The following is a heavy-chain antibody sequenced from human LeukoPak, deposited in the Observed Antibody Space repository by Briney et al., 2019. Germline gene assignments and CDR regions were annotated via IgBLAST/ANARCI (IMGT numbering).Heavy chain of an antibody. CDR2: ISYDGSNK. D-gene: IGHD6-13*01. Sequence: PGRSLRLSCAASGFTFSSYAMHWVRRAPGKGLEWVAVISYDGSNKYYADSVKGRFTISRDNSKNTLYLQMNSLRAEDTAVYYCAKDSITAAGTLRAPFDYWGQGTLVTVSS. CDR1: GFTFSSYA. CDR3: AKDSITAAGTLRAPFDY. V-gene: IGHV3-30-3*01. J-gene: IGHJ4*02.